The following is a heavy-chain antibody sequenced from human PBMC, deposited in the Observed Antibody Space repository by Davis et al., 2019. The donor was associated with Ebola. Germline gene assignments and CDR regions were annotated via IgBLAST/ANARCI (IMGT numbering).Heavy chain of an antibody. Sequence: GGSLRLSCAASGFSFSNYGMHWVRQAPDKGLEWVAFIRYDGNNKYYADSVKGRFTISRDNAKNSLYLQMNSLRAEDTAVYYCARVGMVQGKGRRWFDPWGQGTLVTVSS. CDR3: ARVGMVQGKGRRWFDP. CDR1: GFSFSNYG. D-gene: IGHD3-10*01. V-gene: IGHV3-30*02. CDR2: IRYDGNNK. J-gene: IGHJ5*02.